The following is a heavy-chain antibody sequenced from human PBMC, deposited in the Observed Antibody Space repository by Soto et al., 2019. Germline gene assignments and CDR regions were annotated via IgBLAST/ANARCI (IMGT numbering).Heavy chain of an antibody. V-gene: IGHV6-1*01. CDR3: ARGRHSTSTDIVTQAPFEY. D-gene: IGHD1-26*01. CDR1: WDIVSSNSAA. Sequence: QTLSLTCAISWDIVSSNSAAWNWIRHSPSRGLEWLGRTYYRSKWGNDYAASVKSRITVNPDTSKNQFSLQLNSVTPEDTAVYYCARGRHSTSTDIVTQAPFEYWGQGTLVTVSS. J-gene: IGHJ4*02. CDR2: TYYRSKWGN.